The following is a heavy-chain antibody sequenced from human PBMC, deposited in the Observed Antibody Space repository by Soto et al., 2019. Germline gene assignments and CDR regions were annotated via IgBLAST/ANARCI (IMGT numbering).Heavy chain of an antibody. CDR3: AADAAPWQQMGPSDY. CDR1: GFTFTSSA. Sequence: VASVKVSCKASGFTFTSSAFQWVRQARGQRLEWIGWIAVGSGYTNYAQRFQDRVTLTRDMSTATTYMELSRLTSEDTAIYYCAADAAPWQQMGPSDYWGRRTRIAVSS. CDR2: IAVGSGYT. J-gene: IGHJ4*02. D-gene: IGHD6-13*01. V-gene: IGHV1-58*01.